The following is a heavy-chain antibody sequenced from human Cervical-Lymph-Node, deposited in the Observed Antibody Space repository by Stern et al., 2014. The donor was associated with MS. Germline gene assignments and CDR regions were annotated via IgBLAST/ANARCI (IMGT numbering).Heavy chain of an antibody. CDR3: SRAYDYGDYSRTNWFDP. D-gene: IGHD4-17*01. CDR2: NYYSGSS. J-gene: IGHJ5*02. V-gene: IGHV4-30-4*01. CDR1: GGSISNGAFY. Sequence: VQLEESGPGLVKPSQTLSLTCNVSGGSISNGAFYWGWIRQPTGKGLEWIGYNYYSGSSYYNPSLNQRCTRSVDTSKNQFSRKLSSVTAADTSVYYCSRAYDYGDYSRTNWFDPWGQGTLVTVSS.